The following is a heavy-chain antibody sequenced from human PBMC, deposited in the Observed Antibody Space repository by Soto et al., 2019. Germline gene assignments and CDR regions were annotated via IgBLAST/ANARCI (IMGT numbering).Heavy chain of an antibody. CDR3: AKASGGGTGSGWSHDS. Sequence: GGSLRLSCAASGFTFKESAMKWVRQAPGKGLEWVASISDTGDSPWYAESVRGRRSITRDNSKNTHYLQMSSRRGDDTAVDYCAKASGGGTGSGWSHDSWGQGTLVTVSS. J-gene: IGHJ4*02. CDR1: GFTFKESA. CDR2: ISDTGDSP. D-gene: IGHD6-19*01. V-gene: IGHV3-23*01.